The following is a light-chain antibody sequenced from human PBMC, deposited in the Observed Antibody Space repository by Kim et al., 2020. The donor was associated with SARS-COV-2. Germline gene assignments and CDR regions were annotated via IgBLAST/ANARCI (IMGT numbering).Light chain of an antibody. CDR2: GAS. CDR3: QQYGSPTRFT. CDR1: QSVSSSY. Sequence: EIVLTQSPGTLSLSPGERATLSCRASQSVSSSYLAWYQQKPGQAPGLLIYGASSRATGIPDRFSGSGSGTDFTLTISRLEPEDFAVYYCQQYGSPTRFTFGQGTKLEI. J-gene: IGKJ2*01. V-gene: IGKV3-20*01.